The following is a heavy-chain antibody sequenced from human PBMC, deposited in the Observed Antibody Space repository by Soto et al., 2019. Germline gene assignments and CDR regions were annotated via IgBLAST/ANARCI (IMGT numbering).Heavy chain of an antibody. CDR3: ARALVGATTILDY. D-gene: IGHD1-26*01. CDR1: GGSISSYY. J-gene: IGHJ4*02. Sequence: SETLSLTCTVSGGSISSYYWSWIRQPPGKGLEWIGYTYYSGSTNYNPSLKSRVTISVDTSKNQFSLKLSSVTAADTAVYYCARALVGATTILDYWGQGTLVTVSS. CDR2: TYYSGST. V-gene: IGHV4-59*01.